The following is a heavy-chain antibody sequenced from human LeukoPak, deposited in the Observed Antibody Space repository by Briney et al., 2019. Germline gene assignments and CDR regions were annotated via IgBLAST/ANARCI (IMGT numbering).Heavy chain of an antibody. V-gene: IGHV4-39*01. Sequence: SETLSLTCTVSGGSISSSSYYWGWIRQPPGTGLEWIGSIYYSGSTYYNPSLKSRVTISVDTSKNQFSLKLSSVTAADTAVYYCASTGEVGATVDCWGQGTLVTVSS. CDR2: IYYSGST. CDR1: GGSISSSSYY. CDR3: ASTGEVGATVDC. J-gene: IGHJ4*02. D-gene: IGHD1-26*01.